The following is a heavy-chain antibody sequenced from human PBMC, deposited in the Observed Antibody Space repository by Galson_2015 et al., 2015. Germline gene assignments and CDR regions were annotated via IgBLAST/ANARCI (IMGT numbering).Heavy chain of an antibody. V-gene: IGHV3-15*01. Sequence: SLRLSCAASGFTFSNAWMSWVRQAPGKGLEWVGRIKSKTDGGTTDYAAPVKGRFTISRDDSKNTLYLQMNSLKTEDTAVYYCTRSYDRGPGAFDIWGQGTTVTVSS. J-gene: IGHJ3*02. CDR3: TRSYDRGPGAFDI. CDR2: IKSKTDGGTT. CDR1: GFTFSNAW. D-gene: IGHD3-22*01.